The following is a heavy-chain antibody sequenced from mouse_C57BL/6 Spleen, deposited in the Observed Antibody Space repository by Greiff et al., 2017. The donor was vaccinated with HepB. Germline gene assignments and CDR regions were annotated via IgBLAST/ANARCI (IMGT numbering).Heavy chain of an antibody. CDR2: IRLKSDNYAT. D-gene: IGHD1-1*01. J-gene: IGHJ1*03. Sequence: EVMLVESGGGLVQPGGSMKLSCVASGFTFSNYWMNWVRQSPEKGLEWVAQIRLKSDNYATHYAESVKGRFTISRDDSKSSVYLQMNNLRAEDTGIYYCTTTVVEDWYFDVWGTGTTVTVSS. V-gene: IGHV6-3*01. CDR3: TTTVVEDWYFDV. CDR1: GFTFSNYW.